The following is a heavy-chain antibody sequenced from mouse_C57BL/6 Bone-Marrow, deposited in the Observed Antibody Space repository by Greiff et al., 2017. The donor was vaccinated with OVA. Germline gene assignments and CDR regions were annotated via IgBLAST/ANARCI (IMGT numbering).Heavy chain of an antibody. CDR1: GYTFTSYG. CDR2: IYPRSGNT. V-gene: IGHV1-81*01. Sequence: QVQLQQSGAELARPGASVKLSCKASGYTFTSYGISWVKQRTGQGLEWIGEIYPRSGNTYYNEKFKCKATLTADKSSSTAYMELRSLTSEDSAVYFCARGYGSSYTDYWGQGTTLTVSS. CDR3: ARGYGSSYTDY. J-gene: IGHJ2*01. D-gene: IGHD1-1*01.